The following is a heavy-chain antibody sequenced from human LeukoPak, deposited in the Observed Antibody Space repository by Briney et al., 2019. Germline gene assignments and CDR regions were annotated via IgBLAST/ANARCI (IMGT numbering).Heavy chain of an antibody. D-gene: IGHD3-22*01. J-gene: IGHJ5*01. CDR3: ARGPHDGSGWYEF. CDR2: INPTGGSS. V-gene: IGHV1-46*01. CDR1: GYTFTAYY. Sequence: SVKVSCTASGYTFTAYYMHWVQQAPGQGLEWMGIINPTGGSSSYAQKFQGRVTMTRETSTSTVYMELRSLRSEDTAVYYCARGPHDGSGWYEFWGQGTLVTVSS.